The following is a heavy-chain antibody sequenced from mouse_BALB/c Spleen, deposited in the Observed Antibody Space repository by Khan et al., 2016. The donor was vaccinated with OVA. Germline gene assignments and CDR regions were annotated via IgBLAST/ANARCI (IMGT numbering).Heavy chain of an antibody. D-gene: IGHD2-1*01. J-gene: IGHJ1*01. CDR3: ARNGNYWYFDV. CDR1: GYTFTNYG. V-gene: IGHV9-3-1*01. CDR2: INTYTGEP. Sequence: QIQLVQSGPELKKPGETVKISCKASGYTFTNYGMNWVKQVPGKGLKWMGWINTYTGEPTYADDFKGRFAFSLETSATTAYLQINNLKNEDTATYLWARNGNYWYFDVWGAGTTVTVSS.